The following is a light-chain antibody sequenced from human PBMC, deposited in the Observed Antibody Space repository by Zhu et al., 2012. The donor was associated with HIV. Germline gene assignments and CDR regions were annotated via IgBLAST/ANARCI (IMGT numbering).Light chain of an antibody. CDR2: ATS. CDR1: QSVNSKY. Sequence: EIVMTQSPATLSVSPGERATLSCRASQSVNSKYLAWYQQKPGQAPRLLIYATSSRATGITDGFSGSGSGTDFTLTIRRLEPEDFAVYYCHQYATTPWTFGQGTKVEIK. J-gene: IGKJ1*01. V-gene: IGKV3-20*01. CDR3: HQYATTPWT.